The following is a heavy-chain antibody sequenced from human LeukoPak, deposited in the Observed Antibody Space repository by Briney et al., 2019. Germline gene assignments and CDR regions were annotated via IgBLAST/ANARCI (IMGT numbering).Heavy chain of an antibody. CDR3: ARDQGNYYGSSYYFDY. J-gene: IGHJ4*02. V-gene: IGHV1-69*06. CDR1: GGTFSSYA. D-gene: IGHD3-10*01. CDR2: IIPIFGTA. Sequence: ASVKVSCKASGGTFSSYAISWVRQAPGQGLEWMGGIIPIFGTANYAQKFQGRVTITADKSTSTAYMELSSLRSEDTAVYYCARDQGNYYGSSYYFDYWGQGTLVTVSS.